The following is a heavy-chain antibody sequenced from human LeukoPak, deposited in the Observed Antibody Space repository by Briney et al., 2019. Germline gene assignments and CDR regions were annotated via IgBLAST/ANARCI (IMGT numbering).Heavy chain of an antibody. V-gene: IGHV1-46*01. CDR3: ARETDIASAANYFDY. CDR1: GYTFTSYY. Sequence: SVKVSCKASGYTFTSYYIHWVRQAPGQGLEWMGILNPSGGGTTYAQKFQGRVTITSDMSTSTVYMELSSLRSEDTAVYYCARETDIASAANYFDYWGQGTLVTVSS. D-gene: IGHD6-13*01. CDR2: LNPSGGGT. J-gene: IGHJ4*02.